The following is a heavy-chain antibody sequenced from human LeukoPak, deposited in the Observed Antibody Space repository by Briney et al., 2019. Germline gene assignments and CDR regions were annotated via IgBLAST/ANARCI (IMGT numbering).Heavy chain of an antibody. J-gene: IGHJ6*03. Sequence: GGSLRLSSAAPGISITNTAAHWVRKGPGKGLGCGSGTIIVGVITYYANSVKGRFTISRDKSKNTLYLQMGSLRAEDMAVYYCARGIVWFGYLNSGFYYYMVVWGKGTTVTVSS. CDR1: GISITNTA. D-gene: IGHD3-10*01. V-gene: IGHV3-64*01. CDR3: ARGIVWFGYLNSGFYYYMVV. CDR2: TIIVGVIT.